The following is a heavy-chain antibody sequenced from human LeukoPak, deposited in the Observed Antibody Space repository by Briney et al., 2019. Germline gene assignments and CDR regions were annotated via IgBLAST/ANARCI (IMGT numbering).Heavy chain of an antibody. CDR3: ARHSQWELLKGRWFDP. V-gene: IGHV4-59*08. CDR1: GGSISSYY. Sequence: SETLSLTCTVSGGSISSYYWSWIRQPPGKGLEWIGYIYYSGSTNYNPSLKSRVTISVDTSKNRFSLKLSSVTAADTAVYYCARHSQWELLKGRWFDPWGQGTLVTVSS. J-gene: IGHJ5*02. D-gene: IGHD1-26*01. CDR2: IYYSGST.